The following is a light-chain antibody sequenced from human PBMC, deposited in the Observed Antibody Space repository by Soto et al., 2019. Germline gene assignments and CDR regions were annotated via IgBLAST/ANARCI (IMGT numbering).Light chain of an antibody. Sequence: EIVLTQSPGTLSLSPGERATLSCRASQSVSSYSLAWYQQKPGQAPRLLIYRTSIRATGIPDRFSGSGSGTDFTLTISRLEPEDFAVYYCQHYVDMGTFGQGTKVELK. CDR1: QSVSSYS. CDR3: QHYVDMGT. CDR2: RTS. V-gene: IGKV3-20*01. J-gene: IGKJ1*01.